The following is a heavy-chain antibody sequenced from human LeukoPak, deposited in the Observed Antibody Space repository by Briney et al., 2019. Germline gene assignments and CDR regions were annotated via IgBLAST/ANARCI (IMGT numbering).Heavy chain of an antibody. CDR3: ARDLSTRYSDASGYSPSDY. CDR1: GYTFSMYG. D-gene: IGHD3-22*01. Sequence: ASVKVSCKASGYTFSMYGISWVRQAPGQGLEWMGWISAYNGNTYYAQKFQGRVTMTTDTPTNTAYMELRGLRSDDTAVYYCARDLSTRYSDASGYSPSDYWGQGSLVTVSP. J-gene: IGHJ4*02. CDR2: ISAYNGNT. V-gene: IGHV1-18*01.